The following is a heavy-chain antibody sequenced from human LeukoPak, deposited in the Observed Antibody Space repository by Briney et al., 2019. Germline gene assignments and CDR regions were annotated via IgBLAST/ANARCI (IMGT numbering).Heavy chain of an antibody. Sequence: SETLSLTCTVSGGSISSSSYYWGWIRQPPGKGLEWIGSIYYSGSTYYNPSLKSQVTISVDTSKNQFSLKLSSVTAADTAVYYCARDVYVNGAFDIWGQGTMVTVSS. CDR2: IYYSGST. V-gene: IGHV4-39*07. CDR3: ARDVYVNGAFDI. CDR1: GGSISSSSYY. D-gene: IGHD2/OR15-2a*01. J-gene: IGHJ3*02.